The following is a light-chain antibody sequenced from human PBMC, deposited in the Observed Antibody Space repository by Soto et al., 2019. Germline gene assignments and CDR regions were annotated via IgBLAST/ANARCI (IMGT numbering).Light chain of an antibody. CDR2: GAS. CDR3: QQYNNWLALT. J-gene: IGKJ4*01. CDR1: QSVSSN. V-gene: IGKV3-15*01. Sequence: ETVMKLSPFTLSVTQEERDTLSCRASQSVSSNLAWYQQKPGQAPRLLIYGASTRATGIPARFSGSGSGTEFTLTISSLQSEDFAVYYCQQYNNWLALTFGGGTKVDIK.